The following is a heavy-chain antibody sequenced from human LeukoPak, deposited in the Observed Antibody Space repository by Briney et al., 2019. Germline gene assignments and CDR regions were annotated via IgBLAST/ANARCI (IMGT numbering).Heavy chain of an antibody. CDR1: GYTFTGYY. CDR2: INPNSGGT. J-gene: IGHJ4*02. Sequence: ASVTVSCKASGYTFTGYYIHWVRQAPGQGLEWMGWINPNSGGTNYAQKFQGRVTMTRDTSISTAYMELSRLRSDDTAVYYCARVLGGYSYGYGLGFWGQGTLVTVSS. D-gene: IGHD5-18*01. V-gene: IGHV1-2*02. CDR3: ARVLGGYSYGYGLGF.